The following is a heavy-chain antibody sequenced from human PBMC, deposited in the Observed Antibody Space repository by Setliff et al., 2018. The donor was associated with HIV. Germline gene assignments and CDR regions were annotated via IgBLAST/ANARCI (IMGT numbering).Heavy chain of an antibody. CDR2: IYPGDSDT. CDR1: GYSFTSYW. V-gene: IGHV5-51*01. J-gene: IGHJ4*02. D-gene: IGHD3-10*01. CDR3: ASFRRDIFMVFDPRPHAF. Sequence: GESLKISCKGSGYSFTSYWIGWVRQMPGKGLEWMVIIYPGDSDTKYSPSFQGQVTISADKSISTAYLQWSSLKASDTAMYYCASFRRDIFMVFDPRPHAFWGPGTLVTVSS.